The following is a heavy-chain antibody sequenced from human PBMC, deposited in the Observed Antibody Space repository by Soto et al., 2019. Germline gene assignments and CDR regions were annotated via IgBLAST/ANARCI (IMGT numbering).Heavy chain of an antibody. CDR3: ARESTYYYDSSGYYEVNWFDP. Sequence: ESGGGLVKPGGSLRLSCAASGFTFSDYYMSWIRQAPGKGLEWVSYISSSSSYTNYADSVKGRFTISRDNAKNSLYLQMNSLRAEDTAVYYCARESTYYYDSSGYYEVNWFDPWGQGTLVTVSS. CDR2: ISSSSSYT. D-gene: IGHD3-22*01. V-gene: IGHV3-11*06. CDR1: GFTFSDYY. J-gene: IGHJ5*02.